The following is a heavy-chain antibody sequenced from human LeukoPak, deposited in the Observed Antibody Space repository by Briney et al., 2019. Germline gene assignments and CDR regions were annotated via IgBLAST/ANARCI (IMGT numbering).Heavy chain of an antibody. CDR2: ISAYNGNT. V-gene: IGHV1-18*01. J-gene: IGHJ4*02. CDR3: ARYDFWSAYYPFDY. D-gene: IGHD3-3*01. CDR1: GYTVTSYG. Sequence: ASVKVSCKASGYTVTSYGSSWVRQAPGQGLEWMGWISAYNGNTNYAQKLQGRVTMTTDTSTSTAYMGLRSLRSDDTAVYYCARYDFWSAYYPFDYWGQGTLVTVSS.